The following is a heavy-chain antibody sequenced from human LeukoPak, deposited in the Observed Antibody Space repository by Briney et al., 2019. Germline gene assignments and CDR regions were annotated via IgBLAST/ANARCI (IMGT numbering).Heavy chain of an antibody. J-gene: IGHJ3*02. V-gene: IGHV1-8*03. D-gene: IGHD2-2*01. CDR3: ARDIVVVPAAFDI. CDR2: MNPNSGNT. CDR1: GYTFTSYD. Sequence: GASVKVSCKASGYTFTSYDINWVRQATGQGLEWMGWMNPNSGNTGYAQKFQGRVTITRNTSISTAYMELSSLRSEDTAVYYCARDIVVVPAAFDIWGQGTMVTVSS.